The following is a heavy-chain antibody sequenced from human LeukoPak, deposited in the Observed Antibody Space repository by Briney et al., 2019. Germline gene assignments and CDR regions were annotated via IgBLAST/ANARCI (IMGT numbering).Heavy chain of an antibody. J-gene: IGHJ4*02. V-gene: IGHV4-39*01. CDR2: IYYSGST. CDR1: GGSISSSSYY. D-gene: IGHD2-2*01. Sequence: LETLSLTCTVSGGSISSSSYYWGWIRQPPGKGLEWIGSIYYSGSTYYNPSLKSRVTISVDTSKNQFSLKLSSVTAADTAVYYCARTGDIVVVPAAEDWGQGTLVTVSS. CDR3: ARTGDIVVVPAAED.